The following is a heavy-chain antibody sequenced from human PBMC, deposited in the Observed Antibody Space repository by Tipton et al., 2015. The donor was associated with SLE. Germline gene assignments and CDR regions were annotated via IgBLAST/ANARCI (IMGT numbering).Heavy chain of an antibody. CDR2: SSSNGNTV. CDR3: ARGESTTVAYYYYGMDV. J-gene: IGHJ6*02. D-gene: IGHD4-23*01. CDR1: GFIFSDYY. Sequence: SLRLSCAASGFIFSDYYMNWIRQAPGKGLEWVSYSSSNGNTVYYADSVKGRFTISRDNAKNSLYLQMNSLRAEDTAVYYCARGESTTVAYYYYGMDVWGQGTTVTVSS. V-gene: IGHV3-11*01.